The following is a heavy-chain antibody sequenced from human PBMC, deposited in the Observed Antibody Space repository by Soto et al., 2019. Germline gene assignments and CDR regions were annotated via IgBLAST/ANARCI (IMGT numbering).Heavy chain of an antibody. CDR1: GFTFSSYG. Sequence: PGGSLRLSCAASGFTFSSYGMHWVRQAPGKGLEWVAVISYDGSNKYYADSVKGRFTISRDNSKNTLYLQMNSLRAEDTAVYYCAKDRYVFWSGYYKRKNFDYWGQGTLVTVSS. V-gene: IGHV3-30*18. J-gene: IGHJ4*02. CDR2: ISYDGSNK. D-gene: IGHD3-3*01. CDR3: AKDRYVFWSGYYKRKNFDY.